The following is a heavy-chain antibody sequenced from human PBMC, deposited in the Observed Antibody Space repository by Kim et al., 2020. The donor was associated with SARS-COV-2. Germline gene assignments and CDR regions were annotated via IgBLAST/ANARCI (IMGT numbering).Heavy chain of an antibody. Sequence: TEDAASVKGRFTISRDDSKSIAYLQMNSLKTEDTAVYYCTRFFFDSSGGYWGQGTLVTVSS. CDR3: TRFFFDSSGGY. V-gene: IGHV3-49*02. D-gene: IGHD6-19*01. CDR2: T. J-gene: IGHJ4*02.